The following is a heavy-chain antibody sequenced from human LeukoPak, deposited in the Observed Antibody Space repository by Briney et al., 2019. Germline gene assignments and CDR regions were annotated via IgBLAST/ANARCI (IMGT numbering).Heavy chain of an antibody. V-gene: IGHV4-38-2*02. CDR3: ARDSTEYYYMDV. CDR1: GYSISSGYY. Sequence: PSETLSLTCTVSGYSISSGYYWGWIRQLPGKGLEWIGSIYHSGSTYYNPSLKSRVTISVDTSKNQFSLKLTSVTAADTAVYYCARDSTEYYYMDVWGKGTTVTVSS. CDR2: IYHSGST. J-gene: IGHJ6*03.